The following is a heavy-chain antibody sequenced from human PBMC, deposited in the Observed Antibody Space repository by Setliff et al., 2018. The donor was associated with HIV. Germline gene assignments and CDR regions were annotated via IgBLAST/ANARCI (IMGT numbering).Heavy chain of an antibody. J-gene: IGHJ4*02. CDR3: ARDFSWATDS. CDR2: VRHDGDVQ. V-gene: IGHV3-30*02. Sequence: QTGGSLRLSCASSGFIFGDYAMSWVRQAPGKGLEWVAFVRHDGDVQIYADSVKGRFTASRDNPKNTVSLQLNSLRIEDTAVYYCARDFSWATDSWGQGTLVTVSS. D-gene: IGHD2-15*01. CDR1: GFIFGDYA.